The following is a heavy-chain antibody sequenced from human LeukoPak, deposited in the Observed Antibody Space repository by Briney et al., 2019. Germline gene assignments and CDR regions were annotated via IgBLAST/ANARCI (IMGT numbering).Heavy chain of an antibody. J-gene: IGHJ4*02. Sequence: SGGSLRVSCAASGFTLSGATMHWVRQASGKGLEWVGHIRSKANNYATAYAASVKGRFTISRDDSKNTAYLQMNSLKTEDTAVYYCSRHEAMPGDYWAQGTLVTVSS. CDR3: SRHEAMPGDY. D-gene: IGHD2-2*01. CDR2: IRSKANNYAT. CDR1: GFTLSGAT. V-gene: IGHV3-73*01.